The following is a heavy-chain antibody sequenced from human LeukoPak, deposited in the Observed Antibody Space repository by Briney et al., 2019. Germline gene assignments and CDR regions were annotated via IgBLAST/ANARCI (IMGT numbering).Heavy chain of an antibody. Sequence: ASVKVSCKASGYAFTSYDINWVRQATGQGLEWMGWMNPNSGNTGYAQKFQGRVTMTRNTSIRTAYMELSSLRSEDTAVYYCARSTLEYDAFDIWGQGTMVTVSS. CDR2: MNPNSGNT. J-gene: IGHJ3*02. V-gene: IGHV1-8*01. CDR1: GYAFTSYD. CDR3: ARSTLEYDAFDI. D-gene: IGHD2/OR15-2a*01.